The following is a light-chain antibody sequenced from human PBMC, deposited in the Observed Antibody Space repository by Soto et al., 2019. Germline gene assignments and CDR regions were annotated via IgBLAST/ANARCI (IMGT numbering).Light chain of an antibody. Sequence: QSVLTQSSSASASLGSSVKLTCTLSSGHSNYIIAWHQQQPGRTPRYLLKLERSGSYNKGSGVPDLISGSRSGADRYLALSNLQFEDEADYNCETLDSITWVFGGGTKLTVL. V-gene: IGLV4-60*02. CDR2: LERSGSY. J-gene: IGLJ3*02. CDR1: SGHSNYI. CDR3: ETLDSITWV.